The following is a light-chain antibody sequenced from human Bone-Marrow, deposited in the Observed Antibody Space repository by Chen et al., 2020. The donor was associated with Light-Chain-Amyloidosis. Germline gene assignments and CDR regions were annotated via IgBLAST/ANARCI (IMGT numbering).Light chain of an antibody. CDR2: EDD. CDR3: QSYQGSSQGV. V-gene: IGLV6-57*01. J-gene: IGLJ3*02. Sequence: NFMLTQPHSVSESPGKTVIISCTRSSGSIATNYVQWYQQRPGSSPTTVIYEDDQRPSGVPDRFSCSIDRSSNAASLTISVLETEDEADYCCQSYQGSSQGVFGGGTKLTVL. CDR1: SGSIATNY.